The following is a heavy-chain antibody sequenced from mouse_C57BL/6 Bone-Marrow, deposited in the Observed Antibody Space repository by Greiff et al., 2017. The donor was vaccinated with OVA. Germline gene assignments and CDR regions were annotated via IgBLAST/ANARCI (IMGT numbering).Heavy chain of an antibody. V-gene: IGHV5-6*01. CDR2: ISSGGSYT. Sequence: EVKLQESGGDLVKPGGSLKLSCAASGFTFSSYGMSWVRQTPDKRLEWVATISSGGSYTYYPDSVKGRFTISRDNAKNTLYLQMSSLKSEDTAMYYCARVTGRFAYWGQGTLVTVSA. D-gene: IGHD4-1*01. CDR1: GFTFSSYG. CDR3: ARVTGRFAY. J-gene: IGHJ3*01.